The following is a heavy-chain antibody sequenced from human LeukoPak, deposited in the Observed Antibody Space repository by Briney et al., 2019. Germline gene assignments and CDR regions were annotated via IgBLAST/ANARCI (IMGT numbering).Heavy chain of an antibody. CDR3: ARADSGSYQNYYYYYMDV. J-gene: IGHJ6*03. CDR2: IYTSGSS. D-gene: IGHD1-26*01. Sequence: SETLSLTCTVSDGSISGYSWSWIRQPPGKGLEWIGRIYTSGSSNYNPSLKSRVTMSVDTSKNQLSLKLRSVTAADTAVYYCARADSGSYQNYYYYYMDVWGKGTTVTISS. V-gene: IGHV4-4*07. CDR1: DGSISGYS.